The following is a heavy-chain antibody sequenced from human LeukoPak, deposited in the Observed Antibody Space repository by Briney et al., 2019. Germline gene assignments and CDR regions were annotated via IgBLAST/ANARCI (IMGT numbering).Heavy chain of an antibody. CDR2: IDYSGKT. CDR1: GVSISGRGY. D-gene: IGHD3-9*01. V-gene: IGHV4-31*03. Sequence: SETLSLTCSVSGVSISGRGYWGWIRQHPGKGLEWFGYIDYSGKTYYKPSLQSRVIISADTSQNQFTLKVSSVTAADTAVYYCATGYGSGWFDAWGQGAVVTVAS. CDR3: ATGYGSGWFDA. J-gene: IGHJ5*02.